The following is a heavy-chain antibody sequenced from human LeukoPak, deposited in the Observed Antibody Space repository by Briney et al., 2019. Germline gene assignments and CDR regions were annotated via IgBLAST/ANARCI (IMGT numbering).Heavy chain of an antibody. CDR1: GYTFTGYY. V-gene: IGHV1-2*02. CDR2: INPNSGGT. D-gene: IGHD3-10*01. Sequence: ASVKVSCKASGYTFTGYYMHWVRQAPGQGLEWMGWINPNSGGTNYAQKFQGRVTMTRDTSISTAYMELSRLRSDDTAVYYCARDLSLWFGELFHWGQGTLVTVSS. CDR3: ARDLSLWFGELFH. J-gene: IGHJ4*02.